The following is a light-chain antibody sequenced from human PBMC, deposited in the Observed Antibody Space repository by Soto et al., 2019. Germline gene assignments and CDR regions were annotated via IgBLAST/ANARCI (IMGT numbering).Light chain of an antibody. CDR2: LGS. J-gene: IGKJ1*01. CDR1: QSLLHSNGYNY. Sequence: DIVMTQSPLSLPVTPGEPASISCRSSQSLLHSNGYNYLDWYLQKPGQSPQLLIYLGSNRASGVPDRLGGGGSGTDFTLKTSRVEAEDVGVYYCMQALQTPTFGQGTKVEIK. V-gene: IGKV2-28*01. CDR3: MQALQTPT.